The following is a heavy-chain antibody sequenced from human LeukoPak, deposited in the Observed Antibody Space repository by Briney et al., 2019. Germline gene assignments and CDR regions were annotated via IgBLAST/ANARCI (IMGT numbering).Heavy chain of an antibody. CDR3: ARDDPVGATGY. CDR1: GLTFSTSG. Sequence: GGSLRLSCAASGLTFSTSGMHWVRQAPGKGLEWLAMIWSDGSNKYYADSVKGRFTISRDNSKNTLYLQMNSLRAEDTAVYYCARDDPVGATGYWGQGTLVTVSS. D-gene: IGHD1-26*01. CDR2: IWSDGSNK. J-gene: IGHJ4*02. V-gene: IGHV3-33*08.